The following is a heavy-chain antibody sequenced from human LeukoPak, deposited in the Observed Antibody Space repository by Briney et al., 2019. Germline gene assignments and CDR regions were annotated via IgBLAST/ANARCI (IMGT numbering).Heavy chain of an antibody. CDR2: ISSSSSTI. D-gene: IGHD3-16*02. CDR1: GFTFSSYS. CDR3: ARHYDYVWGSYRSSDY. V-gene: IGHV3-48*01. J-gene: IGHJ4*02. Sequence: PGGSLRLSCAASGFTFSSYSMNWVRQAPGKGLEWVSYISSSSSTIYYADSVKGRFTISRDNAKNSLYLQMNSLRAEDTAVYYCARHYDYVWGSYRSSDYWGQGTLVTVSS.